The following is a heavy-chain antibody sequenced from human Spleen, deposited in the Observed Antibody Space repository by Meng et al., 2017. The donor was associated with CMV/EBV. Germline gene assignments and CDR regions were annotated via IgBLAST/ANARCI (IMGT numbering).Heavy chain of an antibody. V-gene: IGHV3-7*01. J-gene: IGHJ4*03. CDR1: GFPFNSYW. CDR2: IKQDGSAK. Sequence: GESLKISCVASGFPFNSYWMSWVRQAPGKGLEWVANIKQDGSAKYYVDSVKGRFTISRDNAKNSLYLQMSSLTAEDTAVYYCARVGPGGGGAFDLWDQGTLVTVSS. D-gene: IGHD1-26*01. CDR3: ARVGPGGGGAFDL.